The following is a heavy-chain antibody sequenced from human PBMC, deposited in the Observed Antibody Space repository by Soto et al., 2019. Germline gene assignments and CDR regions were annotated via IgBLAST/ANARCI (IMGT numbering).Heavy chain of an antibody. V-gene: IGHV3-53*01. CDR2: IYSGGST. CDR3: ARGEKLYYYYGMDV. CDR1: GFTVSSNY. D-gene: IGHD1-26*01. J-gene: IGHJ6*02. Sequence: GGSLRLSCAASGFTVSSNYMSWVRQAPGKGLEWVSVIYSGGSTYYADSVKGRFTISRDNSKNTLYLQMNSLRAEDTAVYYCARGEKLYYYYGMDVWGQGTTVTVSS.